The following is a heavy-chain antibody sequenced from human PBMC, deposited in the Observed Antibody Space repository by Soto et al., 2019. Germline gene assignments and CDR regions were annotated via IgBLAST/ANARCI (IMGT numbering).Heavy chain of an antibody. CDR1: GGSISSYY. J-gene: IGHJ2*01. CDR3: ASEGPKLPSAPNVGYFDL. Sequence: SETLSLTCTVSGGSISSYYWSWIRQPPGKGLEWIGYIYYSGNTNYNPSLKSRVTISVDTSKNQFSLKLSSVTAADTAVYDCASEGPKLPSAPNVGYFDLWGRGTLVTVSS. D-gene: IGHD1-7*01. V-gene: IGHV4-59*01. CDR2: IYYSGNT.